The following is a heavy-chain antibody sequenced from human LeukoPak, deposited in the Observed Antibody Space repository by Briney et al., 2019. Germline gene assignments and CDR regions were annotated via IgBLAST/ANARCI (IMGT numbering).Heavy chain of an antibody. D-gene: IGHD2-2*01. CDR3: ARDTPPGYCTTTSCYATPDY. V-gene: IGHV1-2*02. Sequence: ASVKVSCKASRYTFTGYYMHWVRQAPGQGLEWMGWINPNSGGTNYAQKFQGRVTMTRDTSISTAYMELSRLRSDDTAVYYCARDTPPGYCTTTSCYATPDYWGQGTLVTVSS. CDR2: INPNSGGT. CDR1: RYTFTGYY. J-gene: IGHJ4*02.